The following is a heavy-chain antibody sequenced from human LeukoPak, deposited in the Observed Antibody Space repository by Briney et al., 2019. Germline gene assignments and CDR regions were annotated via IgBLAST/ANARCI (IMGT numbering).Heavy chain of an antibody. CDR3: AKDCNGGNCYIDY. J-gene: IGHJ4*02. V-gene: IGHV3-23*01. CDR1: GFTFTNYA. CDR2: MSGRGVST. Sequence: PGGSLRLSCAASGFTFTNYAMSWARQAPGKGLEWVSGMSGRGVSTYYADSVKGRFTISSDNSKNTLYLQMNSLRAEDTAIYYCAKDCNGGNCYIDYWGQGTLVTVAS. D-gene: IGHD2-15*01.